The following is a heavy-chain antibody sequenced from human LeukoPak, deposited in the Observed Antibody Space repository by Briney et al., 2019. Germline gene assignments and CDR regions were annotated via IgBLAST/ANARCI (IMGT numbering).Heavy chain of an antibody. Sequence: GASAKVSCKASGYTFTSYGISWVRQAPGQGLEWMGWISAYNGNTNYAQKLQGRVTMTTDTSTSTAYMELRSLRSDDTAVYYCARTAGAYYYDSSGSDYWGQGTLVTVSS. J-gene: IGHJ4*02. D-gene: IGHD3-22*01. CDR1: GYTFTSYG. V-gene: IGHV1-18*01. CDR3: ARTAGAYYYDSSGSDY. CDR2: ISAYNGNT.